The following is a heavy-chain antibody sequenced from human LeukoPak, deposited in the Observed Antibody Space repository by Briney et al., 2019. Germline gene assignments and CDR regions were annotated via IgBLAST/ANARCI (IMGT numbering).Heavy chain of an antibody. V-gene: IGHV1-2*02. CDR2: INPNSGGT. Sequence: ASVKVSCKASGYTFTGYYMHWVRQAPGQGLEWMGWINPNSGGTNYAQKFQGRVTMTRDTSISTAYMELSRLRSDDTAVYYCARDQAYYYDSSGYYGGFDYWGQGTLVTVSS. J-gene: IGHJ4*02. CDR1: GYTFTGYY. CDR3: ARDQAYYYDSSGYYGGFDY. D-gene: IGHD3-22*01.